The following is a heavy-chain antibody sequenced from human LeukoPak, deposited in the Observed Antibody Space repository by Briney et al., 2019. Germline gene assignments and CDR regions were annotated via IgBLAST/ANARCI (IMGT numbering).Heavy chain of an antibody. CDR1: GFTVTNAW. CDR3: TTEGIYDTNY. V-gene: IGHV3-15*01. Sequence: GGSLRLSCVASGFTVTNAWMNWVRQAPGKGLEWVGRIKTKADGGTTDYAAPVKGRFTISRDDSKNTLYVLMNSLKTEDTAVYYCTTEGIYDTNYWGQGTLVTVSS. CDR2: IKTKADGGTT. J-gene: IGHJ4*02. D-gene: IGHD3-22*01.